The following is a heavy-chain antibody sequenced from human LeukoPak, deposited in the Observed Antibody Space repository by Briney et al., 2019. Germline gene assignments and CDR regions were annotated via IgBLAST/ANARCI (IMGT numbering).Heavy chain of an antibody. CDR2: MYYTGRT. CDR3: TRITIHGNCDY. Sequence: SETLSLTCTVSGDSMSYYYWSWIRQTPGKGLEWLGYMYYTGRTKYNPSLKSRVTFSLDMSKNQFSLKLDSVTAADTAMYYCTRITIHGNCDYWGQGTLVTVSS. D-gene: IGHD2-2*02. V-gene: IGHV4-59*01. CDR1: GDSMSYYY. J-gene: IGHJ4*02.